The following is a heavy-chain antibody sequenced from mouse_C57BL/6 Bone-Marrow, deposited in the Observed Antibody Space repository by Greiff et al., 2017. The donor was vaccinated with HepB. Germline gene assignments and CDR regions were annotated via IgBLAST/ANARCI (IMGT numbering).Heavy chain of an antibody. D-gene: IGHD1-1*01. V-gene: IGHV5-17*01. CDR3: ARRGLYGSSYEGYFYYFDY. CDR2: ISSGSSTI. J-gene: IGHJ2*01. Sequence: DVQLQESGGGLVKPGGSLKLSCAASGFTFCDYGMHWVRQAPEKGLEWVAYISSGSSTIYYADTVKGRFTISRDNAKNTLFLQMTSLRSEDTAMYYCARRGLYGSSYEGYFYYFDYWGQGTTLTVSS. CDR1: GFTFCDYG.